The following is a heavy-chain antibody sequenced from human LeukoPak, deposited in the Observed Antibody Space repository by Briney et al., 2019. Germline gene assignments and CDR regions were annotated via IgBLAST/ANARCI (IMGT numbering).Heavy chain of an antibody. CDR2: ISSSSSYI. Sequence: GGSLRLSCVASGFTFSSYSMNWVRQAPGKGLEWVSFISSSSSYIYYADSVKGRFTISRDNAKNSLYVEMNSLRVEDTAVYYCGYYYVRASHYWGQGTLVTVSS. D-gene: IGHD3-22*01. J-gene: IGHJ4*02. CDR3: GYYYVRASHY. CDR1: GFTFSSYS. V-gene: IGHV3-21*01.